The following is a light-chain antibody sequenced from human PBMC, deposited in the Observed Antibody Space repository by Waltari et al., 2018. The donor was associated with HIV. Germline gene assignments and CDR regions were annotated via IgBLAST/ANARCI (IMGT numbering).Light chain of an antibody. J-gene: IGLJ3*02. CDR1: RCHSSHA. Sequence: QPVLPQPPSASGSLGASVKPTCTLSRCHSSHAIAWHQQQPEKGPRFLMKVNSDGSHNRGAGIPDRFSGSTYGAERYLTISSLQSEDEADYYCQTWGTGIAVFGGGTKLTVL. CDR2: VNSDGSH. V-gene: IGLV4-69*01. CDR3: QTWGTGIAV.